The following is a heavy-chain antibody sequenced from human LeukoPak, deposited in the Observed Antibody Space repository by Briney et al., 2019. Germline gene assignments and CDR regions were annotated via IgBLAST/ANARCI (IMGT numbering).Heavy chain of an antibody. CDR3: ASYLSWFDP. V-gene: IGHV4-59*08. J-gene: IGHJ5*02. D-gene: IGHD2-21*01. Sequence: SETLSLTCAVYGGSFSGYYWSWIRQPPGKGLEWIGYIYYSGSTNCNPSLKSRVTISVDTSKDQFSLKLSSVTAADTAVYYCASYLSWFDPWGQGTLVTVSS. CDR1: GGSFSGYY. CDR2: IYYSGST.